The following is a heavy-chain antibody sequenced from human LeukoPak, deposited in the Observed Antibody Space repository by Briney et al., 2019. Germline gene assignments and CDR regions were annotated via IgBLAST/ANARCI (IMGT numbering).Heavy chain of an antibody. CDR2: ISWSGRST. J-gene: IGHJ4*02. CDR3: ARDRASGWYRGDYDY. D-gene: IGHD6-19*01. V-gene: IGHV3-20*04. Sequence: GGSLRLSCAASGFTLDDYGMSWARQAPGRGLEWVSGISWSGRSTVYADSVKGRFTISIDNAKNSLYLQLNSLRAEDTAFYYCARDRASGWYRGDYDYWGQGTLVTVSS. CDR1: GFTLDDYG.